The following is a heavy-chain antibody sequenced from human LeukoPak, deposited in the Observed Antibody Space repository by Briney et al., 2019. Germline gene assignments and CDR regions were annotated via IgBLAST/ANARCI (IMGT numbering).Heavy chain of an antibody. J-gene: IGHJ4*02. V-gene: IGHV3-66*01. CDR2: IFSGGST. CDR3: ARERYAGYSSN. Sequence: GGSLRLSCAASGFTVSSNYMSWVRQAPGKGLEWVSVIFSGGSTYYADSAKDRFTISRDNSKNMLYLQMNSLRAEDAAIYYCARERYAGYSSNWGQGTLVTVSS. CDR1: GFTVSSNY. D-gene: IGHD6-13*01.